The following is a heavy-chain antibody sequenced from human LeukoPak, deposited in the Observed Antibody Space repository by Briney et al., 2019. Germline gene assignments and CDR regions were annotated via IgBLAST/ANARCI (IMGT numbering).Heavy chain of an antibody. CDR1: GYAFSDYG. V-gene: IGHV1-18*01. Sequence: ASVRVSCKASGYAFSDYGITWVRQAPGQGLEWMGWIRGSNGDTNNAQKFQGRVTMTRDTSTSTVYMELSSLRSEDTAVYYCARDRGHGRYDILTGYYSGDAFDIWGQGTMVTVSS. D-gene: IGHD3-9*01. CDR2: IRGSNGDT. J-gene: IGHJ3*02. CDR3: ARDRGHGRYDILTGYYSGDAFDI.